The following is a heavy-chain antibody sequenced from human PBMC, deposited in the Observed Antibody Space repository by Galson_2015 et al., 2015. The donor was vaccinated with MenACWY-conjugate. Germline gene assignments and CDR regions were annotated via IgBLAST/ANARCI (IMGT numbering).Heavy chain of an antibody. CDR3: ARAGALTYYFDY. V-gene: IGHV4-4*02. CDR2: IYHSGSI. J-gene: IGHJ4*02. Sequence: EIYHSGSIIYNPSLKSRVTMSVDKSKNQISLKLSSVTAADTAVYYCARAGALTYYFDYWGQGTLVSVSS.